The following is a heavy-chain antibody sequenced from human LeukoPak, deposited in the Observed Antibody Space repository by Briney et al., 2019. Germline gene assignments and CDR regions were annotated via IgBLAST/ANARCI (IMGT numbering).Heavy chain of an antibody. D-gene: IGHD3-9*01. CDR3: AKGVETGYYSYNWFDP. CDR2: ISGSGGST. Sequence: GGSLRLSCAASGFTFSSYAMSWVRQAPGKGLEWVSAISGSGGSTYYADSVKGRFTISRDNSENTLYLQMNSLRAEDTAVYYCAKGVETGYYSYNWFDPWGQGTLVTVSS. CDR1: GFTFSSYA. J-gene: IGHJ5*02. V-gene: IGHV3-23*01.